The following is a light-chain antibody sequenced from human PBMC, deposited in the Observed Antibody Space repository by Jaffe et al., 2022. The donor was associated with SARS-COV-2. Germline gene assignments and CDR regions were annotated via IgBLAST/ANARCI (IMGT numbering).Light chain of an antibody. CDR3: QQNYNLVT. CDR2: AAS. V-gene: IGKV1-39*01. Sequence: DIQMTQSPSSLSASVGDRVTITCRASQSISSYLNWYQQKPGKAPKLLIYAASSLQSGVPSRFSGSGSGTDFTLTISSLQPEDFAAYYCQQNYNLVTFGGGTKVEIK. CDR1: QSISSY. J-gene: IGKJ4*01.